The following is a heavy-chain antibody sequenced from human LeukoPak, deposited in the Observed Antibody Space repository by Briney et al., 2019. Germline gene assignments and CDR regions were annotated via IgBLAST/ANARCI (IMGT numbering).Heavy chain of an antibody. CDR3: ARDRPGMNYYYGMDV. D-gene: IGHD1-14*01. CDR1: GFTVSSNY. CDR2: IYSGGST. Sequence: GGSLRLSYAASGFTVSSNYMSWVRQAPGKGLEWVSVIYSGGSTYYADSVKGRFTISRDNSKNTLYLQMNSLRAEDTAVYYCARDRPGMNYYYGMDVWGQGTTVTVSS. J-gene: IGHJ6*02. V-gene: IGHV3-66*01.